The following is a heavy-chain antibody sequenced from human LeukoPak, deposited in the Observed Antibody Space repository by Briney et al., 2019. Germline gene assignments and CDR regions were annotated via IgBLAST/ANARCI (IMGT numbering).Heavy chain of an antibody. CDR3: ARIAIYGDYVDY. D-gene: IGHD4-17*01. J-gene: IGHJ4*02. CDR2: IYYSGST. V-gene: IGHV4-31*03. CDR1: GGSISSGGYY. Sequence: PSETLSLTCTVSGGSISSGGYYWSWIRQHPGKGLEWIGYIYYSGSTYYNPSLKSRVTISVDTSKNQFSLKLSSVTAADTAVYHCARIAIYGDYVDYWGQGTLVTVSS.